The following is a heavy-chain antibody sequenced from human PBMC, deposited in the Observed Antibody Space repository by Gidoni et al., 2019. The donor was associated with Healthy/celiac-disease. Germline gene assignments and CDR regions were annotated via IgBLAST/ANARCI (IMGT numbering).Heavy chain of an antibody. J-gene: IGHJ4*02. D-gene: IGHD5-18*01. CDR2: SNPNSGGT. V-gene: IGHV1-2*02. Sequence: QVQLVQSGAEVKKPGASVKVSCKASGYPFTGYYMHWVRQAPGQGLKWMGWSNPNSGGTNYAQKFQGRVTMTRDTSISTAYMELSRLRSDDTAVYYCAYRRGYSYGFDYWGQGTLVTVSS. CDR3: AYRRGYSYGFDY. CDR1: GYPFTGYY.